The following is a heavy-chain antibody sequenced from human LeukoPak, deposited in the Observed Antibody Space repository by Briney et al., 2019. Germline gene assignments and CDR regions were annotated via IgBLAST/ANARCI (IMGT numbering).Heavy chain of an antibody. D-gene: IGHD3-22*01. J-gene: IGHJ4*02. CDR1: GGSISSGGYY. V-gene: IGHV4-30-2*01. CDR3: ARGRSRIPYYYDSSGYSTQGDY. CDR2: IYHSGST. Sequence: SETLSLTCTVSGGSISSGGYYWSWIRQPPGKGLECIGYIYHSGSTYYNPSLKSRVTISVDRSKHQFSLKLSSVTAADTAVYYCARGRSRIPYYYDSSGYSTQGDYWGQGTLVTVSS.